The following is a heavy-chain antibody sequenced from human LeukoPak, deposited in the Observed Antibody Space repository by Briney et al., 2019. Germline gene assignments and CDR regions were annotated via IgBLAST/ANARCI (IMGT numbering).Heavy chain of an antibody. D-gene: IGHD3-10*01. CDR2: IYYSGST. Sequence: SETLSLTCTVSGGSISSYYWSWIRQPPGKGLEWIGYIYYSGSTYYNPSLKSRVTISVDTSKNQFSLKLSSVTAADTAVYYCARELGQSNYYGSGSHVDYWGQGTLVTVSS. CDR1: GGSISSYY. J-gene: IGHJ4*02. V-gene: IGHV4-59*12. CDR3: ARELGQSNYYGSGSHVDY.